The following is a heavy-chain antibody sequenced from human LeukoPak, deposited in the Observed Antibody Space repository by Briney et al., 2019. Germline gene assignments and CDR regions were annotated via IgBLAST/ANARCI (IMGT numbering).Heavy chain of an antibody. Sequence: PGGSLRLSCAASGFTFSTYEMNWVRQAPGKGLEWVSYISSSDNTIYSADSVKGRFTISRDNAKNSLYLQMNSLRAEDTAVYYCAELGITMIGGVWGKGTTVTISS. J-gene: IGHJ6*04. CDR1: GFTFSTYE. D-gene: IGHD3-10*02. CDR2: ISSSDNTI. V-gene: IGHV3-48*03. CDR3: AELGITMIGGV.